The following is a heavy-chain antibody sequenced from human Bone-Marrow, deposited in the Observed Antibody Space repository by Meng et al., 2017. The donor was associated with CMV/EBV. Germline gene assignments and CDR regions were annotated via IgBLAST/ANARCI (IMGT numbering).Heavy chain of an antibody. V-gene: IGHV4-38-2*02. CDR3: ATDIVVVPAASHDAFDI. CDR1: GYSISSGYY. Sequence: SETLSLTCTVSGYSISSGYYWGWIRQPPGKGLEWIGSTYHSGSTYYNPSLKSRVTISVDTSKNQFSLKLSSVTAADTAVYYCATDIVVVPAASHDAFDIWGQGTMVTVSS. CDR2: TYHSGST. J-gene: IGHJ3*02. D-gene: IGHD2-2*01.